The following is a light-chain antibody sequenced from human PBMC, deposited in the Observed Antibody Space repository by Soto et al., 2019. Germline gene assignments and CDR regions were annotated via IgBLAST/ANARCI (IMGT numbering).Light chain of an antibody. J-gene: IGKJ3*01. CDR3: QQYSDSPPLCT. CDR1: QSVLYTSYNKNL. CDR2: WAS. V-gene: IGKV4-1*01. Sequence: DIVMTQSPDSLAVSLGERATINCKSSQSVLYTSYNKNLLAWYQQKPGQPPKLLIYWASTRESGVPDRFSGSGSGTDFTLTISSLQAEDVEVYYCQQYSDSPPLCTFEPGTKVNS.